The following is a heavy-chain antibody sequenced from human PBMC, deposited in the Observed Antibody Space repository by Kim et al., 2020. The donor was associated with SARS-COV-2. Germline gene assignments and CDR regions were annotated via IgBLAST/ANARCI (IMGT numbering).Heavy chain of an antibody. CDR1: GFTFSSYW. D-gene: IGHD3-9*01. J-gene: IGHJ4*02. CDR2: IKQDGSEK. CDR3: ARVTYYDILTGYPLLPYYFDY. V-gene: IGHV3-7*01. Sequence: GGSLRLSCAASGFTFSSYWMSWVRQAPGKGLEWVANIKQDGSEKYYVDSVKGRFTISRDNAKNSLYLQMNSLRAEDTAVYYCARVTYYDILTGYPLLPYYFDYWGQGTLVTVSS.